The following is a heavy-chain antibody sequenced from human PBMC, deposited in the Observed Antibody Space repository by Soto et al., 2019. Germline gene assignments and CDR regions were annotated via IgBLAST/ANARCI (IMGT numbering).Heavy chain of an antibody. J-gene: IGHJ4*02. Sequence: GGSLRLSCAASGFTFGSFAMHWVRQAPGKGLEWVAAMSYDGSNNHYADSVRGRFTISRDNYKNTLYLQMNSLRAEDTAMYYCARDPDSSGYYVFDYWGRGTLVTVSS. D-gene: IGHD3-22*01. CDR3: ARDPDSSGYYVFDY. CDR1: GFTFGSFA. CDR2: MSYDGSNN. V-gene: IGHV3-30-3*01.